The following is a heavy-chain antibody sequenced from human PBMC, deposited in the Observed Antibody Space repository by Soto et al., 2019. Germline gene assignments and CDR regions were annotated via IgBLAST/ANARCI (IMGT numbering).Heavy chain of an antibody. CDR2: ISGSGGST. CDR1: GFTFISYA. V-gene: IGHV3-23*01. CDR3: AKVKVARYYDSSGYYYFDY. J-gene: IGHJ4*02. D-gene: IGHD3-22*01. Sequence: GGSLRVSCAASGFTFISYAMSWVRQAPGKGLEWVSAISGSGGSTYYADSVKGRFTISRDNSKNTLYLQMNSLRAEDTAVYYCAKVKVARYYDSSGYYYFDYWGQGTLVTVSS.